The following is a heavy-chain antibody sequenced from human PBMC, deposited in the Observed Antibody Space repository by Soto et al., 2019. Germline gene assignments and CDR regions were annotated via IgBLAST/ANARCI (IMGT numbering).Heavy chain of an antibody. D-gene: IGHD2-15*01. CDR2: IYHAGST. J-gene: IGHJ4*02. CDR3: ATLPTRIVVAVLPIPS. Sequence: SETLSLTCVVSGGSISSTNWWTWVRQTPGKGLEWIGEIYHAGSTKYNPSLKNRVTISRDKSNNQFSLNLKSVTAADTAVYYCATLPTRIVVAVLPIPSWGQGTLVTVSS. CDR1: GGSISSTNW. V-gene: IGHV4-4*02.